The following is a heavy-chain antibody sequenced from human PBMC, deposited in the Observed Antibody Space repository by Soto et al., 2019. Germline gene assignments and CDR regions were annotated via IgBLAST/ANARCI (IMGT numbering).Heavy chain of an antibody. CDR1: GDSIRNYY. CDR3: ARGTPRYSSGWYEIFDF. D-gene: IGHD6-19*01. Sequence: PSETLSLTCSVSGDSIRNYYWSWIRQAPGKGLVWIGYIYSSGSTKYNPSLHSRVSISSDTSNNQFSLTLRSVSAADTAVYFCARGTPRYSSGWYEIFDFWGQGILVTVSS. CDR2: IYSSGST. J-gene: IGHJ4*02. V-gene: IGHV4-59*12.